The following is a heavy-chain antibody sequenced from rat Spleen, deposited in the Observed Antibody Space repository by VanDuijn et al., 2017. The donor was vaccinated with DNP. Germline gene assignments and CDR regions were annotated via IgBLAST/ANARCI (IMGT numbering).Heavy chain of an antibody. Sequence: EVQLVESGGGLVQPGRSLKLSCAASGFTFNAYSMAWVRQAPRKGLEWVAAISPRGSRTYYPDSMKGRFTISRDDAKSSLYLQMNSLKSEDTATYYCARGSTSIYWYFDFWGPGTMVTVSS. CDR1: GFTFNAYS. D-gene: IGHD3-1*01. J-gene: IGHJ1*01. V-gene: IGHV5-25*01. CDR3: ARGSTSIYWYFDF. CDR2: ISPRGSRT.